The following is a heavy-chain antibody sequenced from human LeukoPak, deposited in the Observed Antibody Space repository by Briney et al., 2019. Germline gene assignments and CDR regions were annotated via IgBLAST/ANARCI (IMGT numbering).Heavy chain of an antibody. J-gene: IGHJ5*02. CDR2: IWYDGSNK. CDR3: ARGGGSGIYYPRFDP. Sequence: GRSLRLSCAASGFTFSSYDMHWVRQAPGKGLEWVAVIWYDGSNKYYVDSVKGRFTISRDNSKNTLYLQMNSLRAEDTAVYYCARGGGSGIYYPRFDPWGQGTLVTVSS. D-gene: IGHD3-10*01. V-gene: IGHV3-33*01. CDR1: GFTFSSYD.